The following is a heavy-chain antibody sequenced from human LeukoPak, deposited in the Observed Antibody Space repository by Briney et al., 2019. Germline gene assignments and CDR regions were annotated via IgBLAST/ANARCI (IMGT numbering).Heavy chain of an antibody. J-gene: IGHJ4*02. CDR2: ISGSGVTT. CDR3: ARESVFGEFDE. Sequence: GESLTLSCAASGFTFSTFAMSWVRQAPGKGLEWVSAISGSGVTTYYADSVKGRFTVSRDNSKNTLYLQMSSLRAEDTAVYYCARESVFGEFDEWGQGTLVTVSS. CDR1: GFTFSTFA. V-gene: IGHV3-23*01. D-gene: IGHD3-10*01.